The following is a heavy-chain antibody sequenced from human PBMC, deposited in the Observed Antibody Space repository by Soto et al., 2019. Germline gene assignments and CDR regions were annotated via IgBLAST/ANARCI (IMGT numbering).Heavy chain of an antibody. CDR2: IKSKTDDGTT. J-gene: IGHJ6*02. D-gene: IGHD2-2*01. V-gene: IGHV3-15*01. CDR3: TTDSSSWAYYYYYGMDV. Sequence: GGSLRLSCTVSGFTFSNAWMTWVRQAPGKGLEWVGRIKSKTDDGTTDYAAPVKGRFTISRDDSRNTLYLQMNSLKTEDTAVYYCTTDSSSWAYYYYYGMDVWGQGTTVTVS. CDR1: GFTFSNAW.